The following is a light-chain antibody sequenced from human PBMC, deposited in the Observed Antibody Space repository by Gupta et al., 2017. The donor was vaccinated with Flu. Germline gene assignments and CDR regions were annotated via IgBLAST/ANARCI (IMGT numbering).Light chain of an antibody. CDR1: SSNLGTNP. V-gene: IGLV1-44*01. CDR2: DNS. CDR3: AAWDDSLDDYV. Sequence: QSVVTQPPSASGTPGQRVTVSCSGSSSNLGTNPVNWYQQLPGTAPKLLIHDNSQRPSGVPDRFSGSKSGTSASLAISGLQVEDEADYYCAAWDDSLDDYVFGTGTNITVL. J-gene: IGLJ1*01.